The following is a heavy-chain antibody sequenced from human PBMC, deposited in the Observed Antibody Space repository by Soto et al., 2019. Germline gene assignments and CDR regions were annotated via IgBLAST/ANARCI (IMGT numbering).Heavy chain of an antibody. J-gene: IGHJ6*02. Sequence: ASVKVSCKASGYTFTSYGISWVRQAPGQGLEWMGWISAYNGNTNYAQKLQGRVTMTTDTSTSTAYMELRSLRSDDTAVYYCARIHCSSTSCHIAARVYYYYYGMDVWGQGTTVTVAS. CDR3: ARIHCSSTSCHIAARVYYYYYGMDV. V-gene: IGHV1-18*04. CDR2: ISAYNGNT. CDR1: GYTFTSYG. D-gene: IGHD2-2*01.